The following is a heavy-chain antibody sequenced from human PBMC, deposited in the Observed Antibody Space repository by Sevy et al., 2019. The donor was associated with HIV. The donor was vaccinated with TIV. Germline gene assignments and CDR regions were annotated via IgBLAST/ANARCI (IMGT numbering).Heavy chain of an antibody. CDR2: ISPYTGDT. CDR1: GYTFRSYG. V-gene: IGHV1-18*01. Sequence: ASVKVSCRASGYTFRSYGISWVRQAPGQGLEWMGWISPYTGDTDFARNVQARVSMTSDTSTRTAYMELRGLRSDDTAVYYCARDKPQGVVVIPGAMWGGIDYWGQGTPVTVSS. J-gene: IGHJ4*02. CDR3: ARDKPQGVVVIPGAMWGGIDY. D-gene: IGHD2-2*01.